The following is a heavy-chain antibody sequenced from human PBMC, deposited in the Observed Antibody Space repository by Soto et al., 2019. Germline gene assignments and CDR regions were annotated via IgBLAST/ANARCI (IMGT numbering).Heavy chain of an antibody. CDR2: IIPIFGTP. D-gene: IGHD3-10*01. V-gene: IGHV1-69*13. J-gene: IGHJ4*02. Sequence: GASVKVSCKASGGIFGTYAISWLRQAPGQGLEWMGGIIPIFGTPNYAQRFQGRVTITADESTSTAYMELSRLRSEDTAVYYCARDRDDYGSGNYYNRIDFWGQGTLVTVSS. CDR3: ARDRDDYGSGNYYNRIDF. CDR1: GGIFGTYA.